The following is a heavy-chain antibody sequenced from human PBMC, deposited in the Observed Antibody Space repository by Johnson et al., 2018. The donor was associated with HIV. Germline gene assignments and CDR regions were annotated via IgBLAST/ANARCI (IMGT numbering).Heavy chain of an antibody. D-gene: IGHD6-13*01. CDR3: ATQNYPTEGSSWVGGAFDI. CDR2: ISSNGGST. J-gene: IGHJ3*02. CDR1: GFTFSSHA. V-gene: IGHV3-64*01. Sequence: VQLVESGGDLVQPGGSLRVSCAASGFTFSSHAMHWVRQAPGKGLEYVSAISSNGGSTYYANSVKGIFTISRDNSKNTLYLQMGSLRAEDMAVYYCATQNYPTEGSSWVGGAFDIWGQGTMVTVSS.